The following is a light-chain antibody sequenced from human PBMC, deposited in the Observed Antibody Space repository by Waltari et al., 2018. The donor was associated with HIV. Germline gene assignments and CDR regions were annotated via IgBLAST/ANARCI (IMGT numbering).Light chain of an antibody. CDR2: EVS. J-gene: IGLJ3*02. Sequence: QFALTQPTSVSGSPGQSITISCSGTSSDIGYYNYVSWYQQHPGKAPKLMIYEVSNRPSVISNRFSGSKSGNTASLTISALQAEDEADYFCSSVANSVTLSVLFGGGTKLTVL. V-gene: IGLV2-14*01. CDR3: SSVANSVTLSVL. CDR1: SSDIGYYNY.